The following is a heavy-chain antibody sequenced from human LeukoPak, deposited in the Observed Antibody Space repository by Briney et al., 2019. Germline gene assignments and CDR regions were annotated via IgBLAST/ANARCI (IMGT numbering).Heavy chain of an antibody. D-gene: IGHD3-3*01. V-gene: IGHV4-59*12. CDR2: IYHSGST. Sequence: PSETLSLTCTVSGGSISSYYWSWIRQPPGKGLEWIGYIYHSGSTYYNPSLKSRVTISVDRSKNQFSLKLSSVTAADTAVYYCARGSYYDFWSGYYALDYWGQGTLVTVSS. CDR1: GGSISSYY. CDR3: ARGSYYDFWSGYYALDY. J-gene: IGHJ4*02.